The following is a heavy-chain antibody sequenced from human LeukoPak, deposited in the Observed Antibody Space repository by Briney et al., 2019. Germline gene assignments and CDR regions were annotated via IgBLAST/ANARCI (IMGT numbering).Heavy chain of an antibody. CDR2: ISYDGSNK. Sequence: GGSLRLSCATSGFTFRNYGMYWVRQAPGKGLEWVAVISYDGSNKYYADSVKGRFTISRDNSKNTLYLQMNSLRAVDTAVYYCARDFYDSSGQGAFDIWGQGTMVTVSS. CDR3: ARDFYDSSGQGAFDI. CDR1: GFTFRNYG. J-gene: IGHJ3*02. D-gene: IGHD3-22*01. V-gene: IGHV3-30*19.